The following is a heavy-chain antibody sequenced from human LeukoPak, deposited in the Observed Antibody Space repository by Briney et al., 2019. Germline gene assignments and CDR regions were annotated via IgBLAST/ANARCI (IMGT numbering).Heavy chain of an antibody. V-gene: IGHV4-4*07. Sequence: SETLSLTCTVSRDSIRSYYWTWIRQPARKELEWIGRIYSSGSTNYNPSLESRLTISVDMSKSQISLKMTSVTAADTAVYYCARGLRYFDPPDYWGQGKLVIVSS. J-gene: IGHJ4*02. CDR1: RDSIRSYY. CDR3: ARGLRYFDPPDY. D-gene: IGHD3-9*01. CDR2: IYSSGST.